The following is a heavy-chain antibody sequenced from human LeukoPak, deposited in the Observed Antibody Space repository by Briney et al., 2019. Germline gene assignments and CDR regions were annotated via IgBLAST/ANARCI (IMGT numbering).Heavy chain of an antibody. CDR3: ARGRRIAAAGTTFDY. CDR2: IYTSGST. V-gene: IGHV4-61*02. Sequence: PSQTLSLTCTVSGGSISSGSYYWSWIRQPAGKGLEWIGRIYTSGSTNYNPSLKSRVTISVDTSKNQFSLKLSSVTAADTAVYYCARGRRIAAAGTTFDYWGQGTLVTVSS. J-gene: IGHJ4*02. D-gene: IGHD6-13*01. CDR1: GGSISSGSYY.